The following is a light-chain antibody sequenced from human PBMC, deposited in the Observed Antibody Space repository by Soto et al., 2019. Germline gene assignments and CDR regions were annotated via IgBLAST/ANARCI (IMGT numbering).Light chain of an antibody. J-gene: IGKJ1*01. Sequence: EIVLTQSPVTLSLSPGERATLSCRASQSVSGYVAWYQQKPGQAPRLLIYDASSRANGIPARFTGSGSGTDFSLTISSLEPEDFAVYYCQHRGTWPTFGRGTRVEI. V-gene: IGKV3-11*01. CDR1: QSVSGY. CDR2: DAS. CDR3: QHRGTWPT.